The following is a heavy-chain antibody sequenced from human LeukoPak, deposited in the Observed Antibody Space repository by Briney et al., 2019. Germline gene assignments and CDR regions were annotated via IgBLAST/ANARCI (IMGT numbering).Heavy chain of an antibody. CDR2: IDPSDSYT. CDR3: ARSYPHCSGGSCYRTHFDY. D-gene: IGHD2-15*01. CDR1: GYSFTSCW. J-gene: IGHJ4*02. Sequence: KPGASLRISCKGSGYSFTSCWISWVRQLPGKGLEWMGRIDPSDSYTNYSPPFQGHVTISADKSISTAYLQWSSLKASGTAMYYCARSYPHCSGGSCYRTHFDYWGQGTLVTVSS. V-gene: IGHV5-10-1*01.